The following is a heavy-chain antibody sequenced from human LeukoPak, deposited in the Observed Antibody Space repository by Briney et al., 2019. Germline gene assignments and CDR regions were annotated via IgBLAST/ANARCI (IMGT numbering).Heavy chain of an antibody. CDR2: INNDGTAT. Sequence: GGSLRLSCAASGFTFSAYWMHWVRQVPGKGLVWVSRINNDGTATFFADSVKGRFTISRDNGKNSLDLQMNSLRADDTAVYYCARDTLGEGEDANYAVYYFDYWGQGTVVTVSS. D-gene: IGHD4/OR15-4a*01. CDR3: ARDTLGEGEDANYAVYYFDY. J-gene: IGHJ4*02. V-gene: IGHV3-74*01. CDR1: GFTFSAYW.